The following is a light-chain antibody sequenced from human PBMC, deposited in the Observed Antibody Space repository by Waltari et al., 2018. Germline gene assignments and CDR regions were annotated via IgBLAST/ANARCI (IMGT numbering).Light chain of an antibody. V-gene: IGLV3-1*01. CDR3: HVWDSSTVV. J-gene: IGLJ3*02. CDR2: QDK. Sequence: SYELSQPPSVSVSPGQTASITCSGATLGAKYAYWYQHKAGQSPVLVIYQDKKRPSGIPERFAGSNSGDTATLTISGTQAMDEAGYYCHVWDSSTVVFGGGTKLTVL. CDR1: TLGAKY.